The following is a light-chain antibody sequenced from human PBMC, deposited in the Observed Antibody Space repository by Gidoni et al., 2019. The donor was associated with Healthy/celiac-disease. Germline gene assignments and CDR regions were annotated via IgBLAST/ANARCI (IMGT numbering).Light chain of an antibody. J-gene: IGKJ1*01. CDR1: QGISNY. V-gene: IGKV1-27*01. Sequence: DIQMTQSPSSLSASVGDRVTITCRASQGISNYLAWYQQKPGKVPKLLIYAASTLQSGVPSRFSGSGSATDFTLTISSLQPEDVATYYCQKYNSALPWTFGQGTKVEIK. CDR3: QKYNSALPWT. CDR2: AAS.